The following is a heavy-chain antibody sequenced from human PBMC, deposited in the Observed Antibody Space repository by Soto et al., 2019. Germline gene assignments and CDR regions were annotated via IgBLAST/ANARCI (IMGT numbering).Heavy chain of an antibody. CDR3: ARAIEESRSHDAFDI. D-gene: IGHD3-22*01. Sequence: ASVKVSCKAPGYTFTSYYMHWVRQAPGQGLEWMGIINPSGGSTSYAQKFQGRVTMTRDTSTSTVYMELSSLRSEDTAVYYCARAIEESRSHDAFDIWGQGTMVTVSS. V-gene: IGHV1-46*03. CDR2: INPSGGST. CDR1: GYTFTSYY. J-gene: IGHJ3*02.